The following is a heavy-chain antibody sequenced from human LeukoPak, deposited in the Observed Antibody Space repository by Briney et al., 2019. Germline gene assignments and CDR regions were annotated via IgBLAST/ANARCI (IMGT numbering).Heavy chain of an antibody. J-gene: IGHJ4*02. CDR2: INHSGST. D-gene: IGHD2-21*02. V-gene: IGHV4-34*01. CDR3: ARAVGSRHIVVVTAIPAYFDY. CDR1: GGSFSGYY. Sequence: SETLSLTCAVYGGSFSGYYWSWIRQPPGKGLEGIGEINHSGSTNYNPSLKSRVTISVDTSKNQFSLKLSTVTAADTAVYYCARAVGSRHIVVVTAIPAYFDYWGQGTLVTVSS.